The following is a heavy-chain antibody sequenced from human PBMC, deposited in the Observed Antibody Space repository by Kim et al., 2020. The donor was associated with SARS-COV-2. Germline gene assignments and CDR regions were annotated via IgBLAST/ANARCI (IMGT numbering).Heavy chain of an antibody. V-gene: IGHV4-34*01. J-gene: IGHJ5*02. CDR3: ARVWIAVAGSLTDP. Sequence: NPSLKSRVTISVDTSQNQFSLKLSSVTAADTAVYYCARVWIAVAGSLTDPWGQGTLVTVSS. D-gene: IGHD6-19*01.